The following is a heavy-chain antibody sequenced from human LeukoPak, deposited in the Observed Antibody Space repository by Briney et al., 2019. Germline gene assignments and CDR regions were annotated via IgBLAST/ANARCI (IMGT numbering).Heavy chain of an antibody. CDR3: AKDRQYSPYYFDY. V-gene: IGHV3-23*01. D-gene: IGHD6-6*01. J-gene: IGHJ4*02. CDR2: ISSSGGST. CDR1: GFTFSSYG. Sequence: GGSLRLSCAASGFTFSSYGMSWVRQAPGKGLEWVSAISSSGGSTYYADSVKGRFTISRDNSKYTLYLQMNSLRAEDTAVYYCAKDRQYSPYYFDYWGQGTLVTVSS.